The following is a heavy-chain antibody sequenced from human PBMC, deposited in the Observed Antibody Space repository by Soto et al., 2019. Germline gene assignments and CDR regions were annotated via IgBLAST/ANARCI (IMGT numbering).Heavy chain of an antibody. CDR2: INWNGGST. CDR1: GFTFDDYG. J-gene: IGHJ6*03. CDR3: AADYYGSGSYNYYYYYMDV. Sequence: GGSLRLSCAASGFTFDDYGMSWVRQAPGKGLEWVSGINWNGGSTGYADSVKGRFTISRDNAKNSLYLQMNSLRAEDTAVYYCAADYYGSGSYNYYYYYMDVWGKGTTVTVSS. V-gene: IGHV3-20*04. D-gene: IGHD3-10*01.